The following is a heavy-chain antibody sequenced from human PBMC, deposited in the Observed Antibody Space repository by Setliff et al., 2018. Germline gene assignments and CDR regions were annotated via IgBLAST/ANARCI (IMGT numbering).Heavy chain of an antibody. V-gene: IGHV4-39*07. CDR3: ARDMGQPYYFES. Sequence: SETLSLTCTVSGGSISSSSHYWGWIRQPPGKGLEWIGSIYYTGSTYSNPSLKSRVTMSVDTSKRQFSLKLGSATAADTAVYYCARDMGQPYYFESWGLGTLVTVSS. J-gene: IGHJ4*02. CDR1: GGSISSSSHY. CDR2: IYYTGST. D-gene: IGHD1-1*01.